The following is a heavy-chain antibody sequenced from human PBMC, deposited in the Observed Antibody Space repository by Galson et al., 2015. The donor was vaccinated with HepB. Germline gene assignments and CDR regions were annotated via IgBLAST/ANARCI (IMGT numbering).Heavy chain of an antibody. D-gene: IGHD4-11*01. CDR2: IKSKTDGRAT. J-gene: IGHJ4*02. V-gene: IGHV3-15*01. CDR1: GFTFNNAW. Sequence: SLRLSCAASGFTFNNAWMNWVRQAPGKGLEWVGRIKSKTDGRATDYAAPVKGRFTISRDDSKNAVYLQMNSLKTEDTAVYYCTTVVSNWGQGTLVTVSS. CDR3: TTVVSN.